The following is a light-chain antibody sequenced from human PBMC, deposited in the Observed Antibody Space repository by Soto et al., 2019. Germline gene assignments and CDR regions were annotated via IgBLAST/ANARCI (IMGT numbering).Light chain of an antibody. CDR3: LQLNSYPRT. J-gene: IGKJ1*01. V-gene: IGKV1-9*01. Sequence: DIQMTQSPSSLSASVGDRVTITCRASQGISSYLAWYQQKPGKAPKLLIYTASTLQSGVPSRFSGSGSGTDFTLTISSLQPDDFATYYCLQLNSYPRTFGQGTMVDIK. CDR2: TAS. CDR1: QGISSY.